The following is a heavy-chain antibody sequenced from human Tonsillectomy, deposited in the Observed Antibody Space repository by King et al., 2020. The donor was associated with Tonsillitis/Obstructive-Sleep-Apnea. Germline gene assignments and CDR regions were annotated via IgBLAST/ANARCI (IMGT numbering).Heavy chain of an antibody. CDR1: GFSLSTSGVG. J-gene: IGHJ1*01. V-gene: IGHV2-5*02. CDR2: IYWDDDK. D-gene: IGHD1-26*01. CDR3: AHTTTSGGSCQH. Sequence: QVTLKESGPTLVKPTQTLTLTCTLSGFSLSTSGVGVGWIRQPPGKALEWLALIYWDDDKRYSPSLKSRLTITKATSKNQVVLTMTNMDPVDTATYYCAHTTTSGGSCQHWGQGTLVTVSS.